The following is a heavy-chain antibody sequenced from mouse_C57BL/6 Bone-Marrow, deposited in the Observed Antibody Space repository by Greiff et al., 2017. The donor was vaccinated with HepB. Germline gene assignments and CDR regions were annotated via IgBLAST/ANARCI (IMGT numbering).Heavy chain of an antibody. CDR3: ARRGIYYGYDVAMDY. CDR2: IYPGSGST. D-gene: IGHD2-2*01. Sequence: QVQLQQPGAELVKPGASVKMSCKASGYTFTSYWITWVKQRPGQGLEWIGDIYPGSGSTNYNEKFKSKATLTVDTSSSTAYMQLSSLTSEDSAVYYCARRGIYYGYDVAMDYWGQGTSVTVSS. CDR1: GYTFTSYW. J-gene: IGHJ4*01. V-gene: IGHV1-55*01.